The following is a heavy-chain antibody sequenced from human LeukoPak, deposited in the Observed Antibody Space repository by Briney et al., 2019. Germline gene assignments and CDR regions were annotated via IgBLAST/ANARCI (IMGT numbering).Heavy chain of an antibody. D-gene: IGHD5-24*01. CDR2: IYSGGST. CDR3: ARDELSRDGYNKGY. Sequence: PGGSLRLSXAASGFTVSSNYMSWVRQAPGKGLEWVSVIYSGGSTYYADSVKGRFTISRDNSKNTLYLQMNSLRAEDTAVYYCARDELSRDGYNKGYWGQGTLVTVSS. V-gene: IGHV3-53*01. CDR1: GFTVSSNY. J-gene: IGHJ4*02.